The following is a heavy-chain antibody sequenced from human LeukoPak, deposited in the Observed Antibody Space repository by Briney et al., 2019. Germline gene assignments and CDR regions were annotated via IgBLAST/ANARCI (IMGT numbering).Heavy chain of an antibody. CDR3: ARDRRTPFDI. CDR2: IYYSGSY. V-gene: IGHV4-59*01. Sequence: SETLSLTCTVSGGSISSYYWSWIRQPPGKGLEWIGYIYYSGSYNYNPSLKSRVTISVDTSKNQFSLKLSSVTAADTDVYYCARDRRTPFDIWGQGTMVTVSS. J-gene: IGHJ3*02. CDR1: GGSISSYY.